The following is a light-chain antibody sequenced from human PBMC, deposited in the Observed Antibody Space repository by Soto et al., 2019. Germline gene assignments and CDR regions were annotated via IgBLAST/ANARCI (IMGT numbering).Light chain of an antibody. V-gene: IGLV2-8*01. Sequence: QSVLTQPPSASGSPGQSVTISCTGTSSDVGGYKYVSWYQHHPGKAPKVVIYEVTKPPSGVPDRFSGSQSGNTASLTVSGLQAEDEDDYYCSSYGGTNNVVFGGGTKLTVL. J-gene: IGLJ2*01. CDR3: SSYGGTNNVV. CDR2: EVT. CDR1: SSDVGGYKY.